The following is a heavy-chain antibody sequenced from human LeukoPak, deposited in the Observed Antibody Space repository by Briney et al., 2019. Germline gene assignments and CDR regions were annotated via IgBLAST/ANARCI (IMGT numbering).Heavy chain of an antibody. CDR1: GGPISSSSYY. CDR3: ARGIMWNDY. V-gene: IGHV4-39*01. CDR2: IDYSGST. Sequence: SGTLSLTCIVSGGPISSSSYYWGWIRQPPGKGLEWIGNIDYSGSTYYNPSLKSRVTISVDTSKNQFSLKLSSVTAADTAVYYCARGIMWNDYWGQGTLVTVPS. J-gene: IGHJ4*02. D-gene: IGHD2-15*01.